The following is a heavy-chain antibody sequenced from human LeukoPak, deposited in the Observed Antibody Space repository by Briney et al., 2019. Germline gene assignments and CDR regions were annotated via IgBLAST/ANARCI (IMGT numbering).Heavy chain of an antibody. V-gene: IGHV1-18*04. CDR2: ISAYNGNT. J-gene: IGHJ4*02. CDR1: GYSFTNYW. CDR3: ATDLPYYDSSGYLSFDY. D-gene: IGHD3-22*01. Sequence: GESLKISCKGSGYSFTNYWIGWVRQAPGQGLEWMGWISAYNGNTNYAQKLQGRVTMTTDTSTSTAYMELRSLRSDDTAVYYCATDLPYYDSSGYLSFDYWGQGTLVTVSS.